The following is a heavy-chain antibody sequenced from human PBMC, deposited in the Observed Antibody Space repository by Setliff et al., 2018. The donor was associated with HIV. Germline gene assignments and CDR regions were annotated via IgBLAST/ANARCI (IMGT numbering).Heavy chain of an antibody. CDR1: DDSFSNYD. CDR3: ARLGRAIDDGGSSLRLDF. CDR2: ISSSGTT. D-gene: IGHD2-21*01. J-gene: IGHJ4*02. Sequence: SETLSLTCVVSDDSFSNYDWTWIRQSPGKALEWIGYISSSGTTTYNPSLRSRVTISIETSNTRFSLWLGSATAADTATSFCARLGRAIDDGGSSLRLDFWGQGMLVTVSS. V-gene: IGHV4-4*09.